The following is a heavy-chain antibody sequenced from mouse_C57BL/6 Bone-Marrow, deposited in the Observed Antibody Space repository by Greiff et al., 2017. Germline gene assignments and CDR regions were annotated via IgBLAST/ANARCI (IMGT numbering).Heavy chain of an antibody. CDR2: IDPSDSYT. Sequence: QVQLQQPGAELVMPGASVKLSCKASGYTFTSYWMHWVKQRPGQGLEWIGEIDPSDSYTNYNQKFKGKSTLTVDKSSSTAYLQLSSLTSEDSAVYYWARERITTVVATPFDYWGQSATLTVSS. V-gene: IGHV1-69*01. J-gene: IGHJ2*01. CDR1: GYTFTSYW. CDR3: ARERITTVVATPFDY. D-gene: IGHD1-1*01.